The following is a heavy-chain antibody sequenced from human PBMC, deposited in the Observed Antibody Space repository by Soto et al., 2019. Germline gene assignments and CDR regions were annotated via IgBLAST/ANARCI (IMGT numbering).Heavy chain of an antibody. J-gene: IGHJ4*02. V-gene: IGHV1-69*12. CDR1: GGSFSNYA. CDR3: ARLPNTAGNSAFDH. D-gene: IGHD4-4*01. CDR2: ILPIFETP. Sequence: QVQLVQSGAEVKKPGSSVKVSCKASGGSFSNYAISWVRQAPGQGLEWMGGILPIFETPNYAQKFQGRLTITADESTSTAYMEFSNLESEDTAVYFCARLPNTAGNSAFDHWGQGTLVTVSS.